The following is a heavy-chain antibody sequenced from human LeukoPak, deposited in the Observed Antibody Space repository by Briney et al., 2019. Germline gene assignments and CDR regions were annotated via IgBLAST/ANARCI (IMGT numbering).Heavy chain of an antibody. J-gene: IGHJ4*02. CDR1: GYTFTSYA. D-gene: IGHD6-13*01. V-gene: IGHV1-3*01. Sequence: ASVKVSCKASGYTFTSYAMHWVRQAPGQRLEWMGWINAGNGNTKYSQKFQGRVTITRDTSASTAYMELSSLRSEDTAVYYCARYSAVSYSRPRGVGYWGQGTLVTVSS. CDR3: ARYSAVSYSRPRGVGY. CDR2: INAGNGNT.